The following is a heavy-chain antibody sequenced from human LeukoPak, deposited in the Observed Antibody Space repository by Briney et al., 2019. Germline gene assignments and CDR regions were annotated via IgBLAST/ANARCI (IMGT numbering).Heavy chain of an antibody. CDR1: GFTFSSYSM. Sequence: GSLRLSCAASGFTFSSYSMNWVRQAPGKGLEWVGEIYHSGSTNYNPSLKSRVTISVDKSKNQFSLKLSPVTAADTAMYYCARAFSGSLPAGYWGRGTLVTVSS. CDR3: ARAFSGSLPAGY. J-gene: IGHJ4*02. V-gene: IGHV4-4*02. CDR2: IYHSGST. D-gene: IGHD1-26*01.